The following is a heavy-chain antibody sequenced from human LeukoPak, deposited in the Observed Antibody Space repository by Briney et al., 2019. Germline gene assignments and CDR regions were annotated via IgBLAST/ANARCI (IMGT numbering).Heavy chain of an antibody. D-gene: IGHD5-24*01. Sequence: SETLSLTCTVSGGSISRSGFYWAWIRQPPGKGLEWIGNIFYSGSTYYSPSLKSRLTISVDTSKNQFSLKLSSVTAADTAVYYCAGADLRWLQFLDYWGQGTLVTVSS. J-gene: IGHJ4*02. CDR2: IFYSGST. CDR3: AGADLRWLQFLDY. V-gene: IGHV4-39*01. CDR1: GGSISRSGFY.